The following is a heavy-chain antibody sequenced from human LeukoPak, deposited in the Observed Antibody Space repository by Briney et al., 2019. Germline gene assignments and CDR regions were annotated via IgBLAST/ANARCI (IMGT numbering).Heavy chain of an antibody. V-gene: IGHV1-46*01. Sequence: GASVKVSCKASGYTFTSYYMHWVRQAPGQGLEWMGIINPSGGSTSYAQKFQGRVTMTRDMSTSTVYMELSSLRSEDTAVYYCARDGYSGNDGLWGQGTLVTVSS. J-gene: IGHJ4*02. CDR2: INPSGGST. D-gene: IGHD5-12*01. CDR3: ARDGYSGNDGL. CDR1: GYTFTSYY.